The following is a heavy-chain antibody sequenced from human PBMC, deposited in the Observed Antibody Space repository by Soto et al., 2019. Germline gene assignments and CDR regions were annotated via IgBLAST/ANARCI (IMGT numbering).Heavy chain of an antibody. J-gene: IGHJ3*02. CDR2: ISYDGSNK. CDR3: AKHLRTSGYCSRGSCYTGAFDI. CDR1: GFTFSSYG. D-gene: IGHD2-2*02. Sequence: GGSLRLSCAASGFTFSSYGMHWVRQAPGKGLEWVAVISYDGSNKYYADSVKGRFTISRDNSKNTLYLQMNSLRAEDTAVYYCAKHLRTSGYCSRGSCYTGAFDIWGQGTMVTVSS. V-gene: IGHV3-30*18.